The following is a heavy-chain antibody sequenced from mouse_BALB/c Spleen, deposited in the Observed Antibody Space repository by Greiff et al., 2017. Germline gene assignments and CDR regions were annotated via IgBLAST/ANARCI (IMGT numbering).Heavy chain of an antibody. V-gene: IGHV5-9-3*01. J-gene: IGHJ2*01. CDR2: ISSGGSYT. CDR1: GFTFSSYA. Sequence: EVKVVESGGGLVKPGGSLKLSCAASGFTFSSYAMSWVRQTPEKRLEWVATISSGGSYTYYPDSVKGRFTISRDNAKNTLYLQMSSVRSEDTAMYYCARPSSGLDYWGQGTTLTVSS. CDR3: ARPSSGLDY. D-gene: IGHD3-1*01.